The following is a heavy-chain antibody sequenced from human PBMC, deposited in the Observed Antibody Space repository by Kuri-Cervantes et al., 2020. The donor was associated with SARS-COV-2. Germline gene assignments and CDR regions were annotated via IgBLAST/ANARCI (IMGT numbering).Heavy chain of an antibody. CDR1: GYTFTSYY. CDR3: ARGISFQPTLGIGSATFDY. CDR2: INPSGGST. D-gene: IGHD6-13*01. Sequence: ASVKVSCKASGYTFTSYYMHWVRQAPGQGLEWMGIINPSGGSTSYAQKFQGRATMTTDTSTSTAYMELRSLRSDDTAVYYCARGISFQPTLGIGSATFDYWGQGTLVTVSS. V-gene: IGHV1-46*01. J-gene: IGHJ4*02.